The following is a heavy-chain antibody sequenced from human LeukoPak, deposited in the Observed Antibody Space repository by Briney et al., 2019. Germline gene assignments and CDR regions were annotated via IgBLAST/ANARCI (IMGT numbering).Heavy chain of an antibody. CDR3: AKEGYDSSGYYWSTYFDY. CDR1: GFTFSSYG. Sequence: PGGSLRLSCAASGFTFSSYGMHWVRQAPGKGLEWVAVIWYDGSNKYYADSVKGRFTSSRDNSKNTLYLQMNSLRAEDTAVYYCAKEGYDSSGYYWSTYFDYWGQGTLVTVSS. D-gene: IGHD3-22*01. CDR2: IWYDGSNK. J-gene: IGHJ4*02. V-gene: IGHV3-33*06.